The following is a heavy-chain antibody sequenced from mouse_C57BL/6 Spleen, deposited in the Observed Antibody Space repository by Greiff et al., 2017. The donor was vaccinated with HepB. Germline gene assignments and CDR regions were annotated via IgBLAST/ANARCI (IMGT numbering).Heavy chain of an antibody. J-gene: IGHJ4*01. V-gene: IGHV1-5*01. D-gene: IGHD2-2*01. CDR1: GYTFTSYW. Sequence: EVQLQQSGTVLARPGASVKMSCKTSGYTFTSYWMHWVKQRPGQGLEWIGAIYPGNSDTSYNQKFKGKAKLTAVTSASTAYMELSSLTNEDSAVYYCTFGGYDGGYAMDYWGQGTSVTVSS. CDR3: TFGGYDGGYAMDY. CDR2: IYPGNSDT.